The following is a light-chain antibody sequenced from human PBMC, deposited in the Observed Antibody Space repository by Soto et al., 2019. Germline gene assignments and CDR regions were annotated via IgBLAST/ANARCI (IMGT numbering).Light chain of an antibody. V-gene: IGKV3-20*01. CDR3: HQHGSAPPYT. Sequence: EVVLTQSPGTLSLSPGERATLSCRASQSIINNSLAWYQQRPGQAPRLLIYGSSDRATGIPGRFSGSGSGTDFTLTLSRREPEDVAVYYCHQHGSAPPYTFGQGTKVEI. CDR1: QSIINNS. J-gene: IGKJ2*01. CDR2: GSS.